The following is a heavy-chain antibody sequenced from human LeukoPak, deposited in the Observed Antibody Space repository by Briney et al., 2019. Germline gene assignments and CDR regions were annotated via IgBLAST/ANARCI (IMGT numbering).Heavy chain of an antibody. D-gene: IGHD3-9*01. CDR3: ATSRRYFDWFGVRQYYYYYMDV. J-gene: IGHJ6*03. Sequence: GASVKVSCKASGYTFTGYYMHWVRQAPGQGLEWMGIINPSGGSTSYAQKFQGRVTITADESTSTAYMELSSLRSEDTAVYYCATSRRYFDWFGVRQYYYYYMDVWGKGTTVTISS. CDR1: GYTFTGYY. CDR2: INPSGGST. V-gene: IGHV1-46*01.